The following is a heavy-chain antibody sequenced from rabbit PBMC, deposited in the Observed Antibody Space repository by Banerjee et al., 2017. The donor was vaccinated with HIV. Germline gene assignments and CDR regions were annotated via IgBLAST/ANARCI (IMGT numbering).Heavy chain of an antibody. V-gene: IGHV1S40*01. CDR1: GFTLSSYW. CDR3: ARNGGFGVHGYALFNL. Sequence: QSLEESGGDLVKPGASLTLTCTASGFTLSSYWMCWVRQAPGKGLEWIACIYAGSGGNTYYASWAKGRFTISKTSSTTVTLQMASLTGADTATYFCARNGGFGVHGYALFNLWGPGTLVTVS. J-gene: IGHJ4*01. D-gene: IGHD6-1*01. CDR2: IYAGSGGNT.